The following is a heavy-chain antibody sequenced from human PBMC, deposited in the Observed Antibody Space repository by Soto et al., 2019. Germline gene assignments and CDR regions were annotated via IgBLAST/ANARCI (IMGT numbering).Heavy chain of an antibody. CDR3: ERQLPGRYKWFDP. J-gene: IGHJ5*02. Sequence: ASVKVSCKASGYTFTSYYMHWVRQAPGQGLEWMGIINPSGDSTNYAQKFQGRVTMTRDTSTSTVYMELSRLRSEDTAVYYCERQLPGRYKWFDPWGQGTLVTVSS. D-gene: IGHD1-1*01. CDR2: INPSGDST. V-gene: IGHV1-46*01. CDR1: GYTFTSYY.